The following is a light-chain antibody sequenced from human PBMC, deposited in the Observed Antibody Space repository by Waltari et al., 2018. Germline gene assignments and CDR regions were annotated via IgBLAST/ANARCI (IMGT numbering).Light chain of an antibody. J-gene: IGLJ2*01. V-gene: IGLV2-14*01. CDR1: SSDAGDSTY. CDR3: SSYTSSTTVV. Sequence: QSALTQPASVAWSPGQSITTSCTGTSSDAGDSTYASWSQQYPSTTPKLIVYDVSTRPSGVSNRFSGSKSGNTASLTISGLQAEDEADYYCSSYTSSTTVVFGGGTELTVL. CDR2: DVS.